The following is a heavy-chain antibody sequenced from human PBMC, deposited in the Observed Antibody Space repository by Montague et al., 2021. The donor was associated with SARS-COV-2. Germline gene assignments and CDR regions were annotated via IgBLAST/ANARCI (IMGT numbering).Heavy chain of an antibody. V-gene: IGHV3-7*01. J-gene: IGHJ3*02. Sequence: SLRLSCAASGFTLSRYWMSWVRQAPGKGLEWVANINKDESLKFHADSVKGRFTIPRDNAKNTMYLQMNSLRVEDTAVYYCARVGDFWGDYAFDIWGRGTMVTVSS. CDR2: INKDESLK. D-gene: IGHD3-3*01. CDR1: GFTLSRYW. CDR3: ARVGDFWGDYAFDI.